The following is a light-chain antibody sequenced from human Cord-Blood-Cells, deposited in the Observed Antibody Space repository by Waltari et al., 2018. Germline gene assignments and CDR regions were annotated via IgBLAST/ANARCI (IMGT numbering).Light chain of an antibody. V-gene: IGLV2-14*01. J-gene: IGLJ2*01. CDR1: SSDVGGYND. CDR3: SSYTSSSTLVV. Sequence: QSALTQPASVSGSPGLSITISCTGTSSDVGGYNDVPWYQQHPGKAPKLMIYDVSNRPSGVSNRFSGSKSGNTASLTISGLQAEDEADYYCSSYTSSSTLVVFGGGTKLTVL. CDR2: DVS.